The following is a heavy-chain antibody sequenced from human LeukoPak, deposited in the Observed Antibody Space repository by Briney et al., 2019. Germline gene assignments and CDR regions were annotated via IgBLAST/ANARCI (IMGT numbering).Heavy chain of an antibody. CDR2: ISGSGGST. CDR3: AKAPVIAAAASYYFDY. Sequence: GGSLRLSCAASGFTFSSYAMSWVRQAPGKGLEWVSAISGSGGSTYYADSVKGRFTISRDNSKNTLYLQMNSLRADDTAVYYCAKAPVIAAAASYYFDYWGQGTLVTISS. D-gene: IGHD6-13*01. J-gene: IGHJ4*02. V-gene: IGHV3-23*01. CDR1: GFTFSSYA.